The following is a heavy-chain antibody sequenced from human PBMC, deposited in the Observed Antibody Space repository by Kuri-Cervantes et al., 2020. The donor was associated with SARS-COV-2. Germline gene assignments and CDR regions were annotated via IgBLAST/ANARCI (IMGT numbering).Heavy chain of an antibody. D-gene: IGHD3-3*01. CDR2: ISYDGSNK. CDR3: ARSEYYDFWSGRNDGFDI. Sequence: GGSLRLPCAASGFTFNSYGMHWVRQAPGKGLEWVAVISYDGSNKYYADSVKGRFTISRDNSKNTLYLQMNSLRAEDTAVYYCARSEYYDFWSGRNDGFDIWGQGTMVTVSS. CDR1: GFTFNSYG. J-gene: IGHJ3*02. V-gene: IGHV3-30*03.